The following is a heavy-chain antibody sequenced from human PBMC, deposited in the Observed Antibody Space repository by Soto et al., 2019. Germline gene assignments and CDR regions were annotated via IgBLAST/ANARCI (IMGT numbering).Heavy chain of an antibody. Sequence: SVKVSCKASGGTFSSYAISWVRQAPGQGLEWMGGIIPIFGTANYAQKFQGRVTITADKSTSTAYMELSSLRSEDTAVYYCARAQESDIVLMVYAIHYYYYGMDVWGQGTTVTVSS. CDR1: GGTFSSYA. J-gene: IGHJ6*02. CDR2: IIPIFGTA. CDR3: ARAQESDIVLMVYAIHYYYYGMDV. D-gene: IGHD2-8*01. V-gene: IGHV1-69*06.